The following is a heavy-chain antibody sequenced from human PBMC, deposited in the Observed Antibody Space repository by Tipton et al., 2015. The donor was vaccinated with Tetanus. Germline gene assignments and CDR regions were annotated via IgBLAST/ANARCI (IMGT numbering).Heavy chain of an antibody. J-gene: IGHJ4*02. CDR1: GFTFSSYW. Sequence: SLRLSCAASGFTFSSYWMSWVRQAPGKGLEWVANIKQDGSEKYYVDSVKGRFTISRDSAKNSLYLQMNSLRAEDTAVYYCARDGSSYGTGMFGYWGQGTLVTVSS. CDR2: IKQDGSEK. D-gene: IGHD2-15*01. CDR3: ARDGSSYGTGMFGY. V-gene: IGHV3-7*05.